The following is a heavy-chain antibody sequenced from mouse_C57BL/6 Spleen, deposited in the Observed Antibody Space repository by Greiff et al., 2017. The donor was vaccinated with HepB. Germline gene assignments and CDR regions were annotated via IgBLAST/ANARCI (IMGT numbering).Heavy chain of an antibody. Sequence: VQLQQPGAELVRPGSSVKLSCKASGYTFTSYWMDWVKQRPGQGLEWIGNIYPSDSETHYNQKFKDKATLTVDKSSSTAYMQLSSLTSEDSAVDYCARSEFITTVVASDYWGQGTTLTVSS. V-gene: IGHV1-61*01. CDR2: IYPSDSET. CDR1: GYTFTSYW. CDR3: ARSEFITTVVASDY. J-gene: IGHJ2*01. D-gene: IGHD1-1*01.